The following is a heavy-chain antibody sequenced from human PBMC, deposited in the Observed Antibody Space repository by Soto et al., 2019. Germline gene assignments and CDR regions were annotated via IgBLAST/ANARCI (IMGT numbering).Heavy chain of an antibody. D-gene: IGHD3-3*01. J-gene: IGHJ4*02. CDR3: ARWSYLDY. Sequence: PGGSLRLSCAASGFSFGSYALIWVRQAPGKGLEWVSTISGSDGKTFYADAVKGRFSISRDTSQNTLYLQINSLRADDTAIYYCARWSYLDYWGQGTRVTVSS. CDR2: ISGSDGKT. CDR1: GFSFGSYA. V-gene: IGHV3-23*01.